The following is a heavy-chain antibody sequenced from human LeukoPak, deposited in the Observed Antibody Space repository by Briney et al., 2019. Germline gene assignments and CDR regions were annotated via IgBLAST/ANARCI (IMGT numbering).Heavy chain of an antibody. J-gene: IGHJ4*02. V-gene: IGHV3-23*01. CDR2: ISISGGTT. CDR3: AKEEIPNDY. D-gene: IGHD2-2*02. Sequence: GGSLRLSCVVSGFTFSTSAMTWVRRAPGKGLEWVSGISISGGTTYYADSVEGRFTISRDNSKNTLYLQMNSLRAEDTAVYYCAKEEIPNDYWGQGTLVTVSS. CDR1: GFTFSTSA.